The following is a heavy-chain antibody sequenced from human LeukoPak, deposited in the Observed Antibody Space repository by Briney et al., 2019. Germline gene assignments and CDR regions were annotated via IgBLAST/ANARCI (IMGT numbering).Heavy chain of an antibody. CDR3: ARGVSDFWSGYYTGDY. CDR1: GFTFSSYW. J-gene: IGHJ4*02. V-gene: IGHV3-7*04. CDR2: IKQDGSEK. Sequence: GGSLRLSCAASGFTFSSYWMSWVRRAPGKGLEWVANIKQDGSEKYYVDSVKGRFTISRDNAKNSLYLQMNSLRAEDTAVYYCARGVSDFWSGYYTGDYWGRGTLVTVSS. D-gene: IGHD3-3*01.